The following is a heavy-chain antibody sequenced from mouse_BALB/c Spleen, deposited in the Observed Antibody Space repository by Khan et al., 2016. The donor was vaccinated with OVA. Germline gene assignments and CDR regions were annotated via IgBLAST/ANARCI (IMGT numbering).Heavy chain of an antibody. CDR3: ARGNSYGYAMDY. Sequence: EVQLQESGPGLVKPSQSLSLTCTVTGYSITSNYAWNWIRQFPGNKLEWMGYISYSGSTNYNPSLKSRISITRDTSTNQFFLQLNSVTTEDTATYYCARGNSYGYAMDYWGQGTSITVSS. J-gene: IGHJ4*01. D-gene: IGHD1-2*01. V-gene: IGHV3-2*02. CDR2: ISYSGST. CDR1: GYSITSNYA.